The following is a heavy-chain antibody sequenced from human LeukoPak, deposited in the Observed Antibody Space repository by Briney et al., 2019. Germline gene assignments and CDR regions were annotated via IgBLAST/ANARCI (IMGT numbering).Heavy chain of an antibody. CDR1: GFTFSSYA. CDR3: ARDVREYSGYDSPYYYYGMDV. Sequence: GGSLRLSCAASGFTFSSYAMHWVRQAPGKGLEWVAVMSYDGSNKYYADSVKGRFTISRDNSKNTLYLQMNSLRAEDTAVYYCARDVREYSGYDSPYYYYGMDVWGQGTTVTVSS. D-gene: IGHD5-12*01. V-gene: IGHV3-30*04. J-gene: IGHJ6*02. CDR2: MSYDGSNK.